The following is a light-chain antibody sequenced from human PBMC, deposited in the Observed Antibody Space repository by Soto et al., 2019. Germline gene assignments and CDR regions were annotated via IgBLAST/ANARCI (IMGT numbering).Light chain of an antibody. CDR2: DAS. CDR1: QSISSW. V-gene: IGKV1-5*01. J-gene: IGKJ1*01. Sequence: GDRVTITCRASQSISSWLAWYQQKPGKAPKLLIYDASSLESGVPSRFSGSGSGTEFTLTISSLQPDDFATYYCQQYNSWPWTFGQGTKVELK. CDR3: QQYNSWPWT.